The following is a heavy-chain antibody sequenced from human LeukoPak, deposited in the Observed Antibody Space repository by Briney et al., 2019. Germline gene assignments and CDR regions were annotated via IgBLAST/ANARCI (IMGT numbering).Heavy chain of an antibody. V-gene: IGHV3-48*02. J-gene: IGHJ4*02. D-gene: IGHD5-18*01. CDR1: GFTFSSYS. Sequence: PGESLRLSCAASGFTFSSYSMNWVRQAPGKGLKWVSYISSSGGTIYDADSVRGRFTISRDNAKNSLYPQMNSLRDEDTAVYYCARERGYNYGYSDYWGQGTLVTVSS. CDR2: ISSSGGTI. CDR3: ARERGYNYGYSDY.